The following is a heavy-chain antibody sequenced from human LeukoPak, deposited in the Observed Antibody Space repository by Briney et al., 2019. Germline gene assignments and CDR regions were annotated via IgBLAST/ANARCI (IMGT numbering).Heavy chain of an antibody. J-gene: IGHJ4*02. Sequence: SETLSLTCTVSGGSISSSSYYWGWIRQPPGKGLEWIGSIYYSGSTYYNPSLKSRVTISVDASKNQFSLKLTSVTAADTAVYYCASRFCSGGSCRGNFDYWGQGTLVTVSS. CDR1: GGSISSSSYY. V-gene: IGHV4-39*07. CDR2: IYYSGST. CDR3: ASRFCSGGSCRGNFDY. D-gene: IGHD2-15*01.